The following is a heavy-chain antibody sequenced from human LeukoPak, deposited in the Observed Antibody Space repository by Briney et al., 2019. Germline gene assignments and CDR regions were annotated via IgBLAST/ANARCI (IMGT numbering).Heavy chain of an antibody. CDR3: ARDYDYGFNWFDP. CDR2: ISYDGSNK. J-gene: IGHJ5*02. D-gene: IGHD4-17*01. CDR1: GFTFSSYA. V-gene: IGHV3-30-3*01. Sequence: QPGRSLRLSCAASGFTFSSYAMHWVRQAPGKGLEWVAVISYDGSNKYYADSVKGRFTISRDNSKNTLYLQMNSLRAEDTAVYYRARDYDYGFNWFDPWGQGTLVTVSS.